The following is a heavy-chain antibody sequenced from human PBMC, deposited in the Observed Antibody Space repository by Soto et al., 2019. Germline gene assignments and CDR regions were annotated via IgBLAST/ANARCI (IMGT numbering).Heavy chain of an antibody. CDR2: IWYDGSNK. Sequence: GGSLRLSCAASGFTFSSYGMHWVRQAPGKGLEWVAVIWYDGSNKYYADSVKGRFTISRDKSKNTLYLQMNSLRAEDTAVYYCARDGSTDDYSLDYWGQGTLVTVSS. D-gene: IGHD4-4*01. V-gene: IGHV3-33*01. J-gene: IGHJ4*02. CDR3: ARDGSTDDYSLDY. CDR1: GFTFSSYG.